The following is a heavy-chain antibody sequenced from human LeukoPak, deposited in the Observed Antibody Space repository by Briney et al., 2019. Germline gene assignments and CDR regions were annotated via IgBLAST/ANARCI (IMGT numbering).Heavy chain of an antibody. V-gene: IGHV4-59*08. CDR2: GHYTGSS. Sequence: SETMSLTCTVSGASISDYYWSWIRQPPGKGLEWIGFGHYTGSSNYNPSLKSRVTTSVDTSKRQFSLKLISVTAADTAVYYCARHDNRGYFSLHYWGQGALVTVSS. J-gene: IGHJ4*02. CDR3: ARHDNRGYFSLHY. D-gene: IGHD3-22*01. CDR1: GASISDYY.